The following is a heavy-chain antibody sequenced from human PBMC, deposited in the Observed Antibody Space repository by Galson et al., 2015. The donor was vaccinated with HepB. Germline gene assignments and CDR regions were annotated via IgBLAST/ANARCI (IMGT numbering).Heavy chain of an antibody. D-gene: IGHD3-9*01. CDR2: IYYDGSNK. V-gene: IGHV3-30*04. CDR1: GFTFSSYA. Sequence: SLRLSCAASGFTFSSYAMHWVRQAPGKGLEWVAVIYYDGSNKYYADSVKGRFTISRDNCKNTLYLQMDSLRAEDTAVYYCARDGLYDILTGTFDEWGQGTLVTVSS. J-gene: IGHJ4*02. CDR3: ARDGLYDILTGTFDE.